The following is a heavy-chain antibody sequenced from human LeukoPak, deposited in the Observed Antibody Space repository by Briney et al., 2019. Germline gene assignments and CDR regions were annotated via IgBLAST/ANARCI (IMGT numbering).Heavy chain of an antibody. Sequence: ASVKVSCKVSGYTLTELSMHWVRQAPGKGLEWMGGLDPEDGETIYAQKFQGRVTMTEDTSTDTAYMELSSLRSEDTAVYYCATVQILEWFVFDYWGQGTLVTVSS. V-gene: IGHV1-24*01. CDR1: GYTLTELS. D-gene: IGHD3-3*01. CDR2: LDPEDGET. J-gene: IGHJ4*02. CDR3: ATVQILEWFVFDY.